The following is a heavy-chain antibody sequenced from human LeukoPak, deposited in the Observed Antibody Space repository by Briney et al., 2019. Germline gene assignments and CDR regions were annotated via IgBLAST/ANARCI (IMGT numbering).Heavy chain of an antibody. CDR2: IYSGGST. D-gene: IGHD5-18*01. CDR1: GFTVSSNY. V-gene: IGHV3-53*01. CDR3: AGHSYGYGPSSDAFDI. J-gene: IGHJ3*02. Sequence: PGGSLRLSCAASGFTVSSNYMSWVRQAPGKGLEWVSVIYSGGSTYYADSVKGRFTISRGNSKNTLYLQMNSLRAEDTAVYYCAGHSYGYGPSSDAFDIWGQGTMVTVSS.